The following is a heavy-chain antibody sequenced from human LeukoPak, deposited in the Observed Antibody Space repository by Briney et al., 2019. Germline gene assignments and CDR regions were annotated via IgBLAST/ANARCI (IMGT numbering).Heavy chain of an antibody. J-gene: IGHJ4*02. CDR1: GFTFDDYA. V-gene: IGHV3-9*01. D-gene: IGHD3-10*01. CDR2: ISWNSGSI. CDR3: AKAGTYYYGSGSYYYFDY. Sequence: PGRSLRLSCAASGFTFDDYAMHWVRQAPGKGLEWVSGISWNSGSIGYADSVKGRFTISRDNAKNSLYLQMNSLRAEDTALYYCAKAGTYYYGSGSYYYFDYWGQGTLVTVSS.